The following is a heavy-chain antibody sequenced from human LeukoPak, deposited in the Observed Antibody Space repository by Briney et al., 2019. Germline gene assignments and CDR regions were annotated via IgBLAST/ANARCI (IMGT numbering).Heavy chain of an antibody. V-gene: IGHV3-23*01. CDR1: GFTFSDYY. CDR2: ISGSGGST. CDR3: AKYRGAGY. D-gene: IGHD1-26*01. Sequence: GGSLRLSCAASGFTFSDYYMSWIRQGPGKGLEWVSAISGSGGSTYYADSVKGRFTISRDNSKNTLYLQMNSLRAEDTAVYYCAKYRGAGYWGQGTLVTVSS. J-gene: IGHJ4*02.